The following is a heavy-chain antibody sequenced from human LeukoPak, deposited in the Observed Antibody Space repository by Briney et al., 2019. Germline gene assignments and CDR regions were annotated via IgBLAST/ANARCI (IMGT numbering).Heavy chain of an antibody. D-gene: IGHD6-13*01. Sequence: GGSLRLSCAASGFTFSSYAMSWVRQAPGKGLEWVSAISGSSGSPYYADSVKGRFTISRDKSKNTLYLQMNSLRAEDTAVYYCAHISGSWPDYWGQGTLVAVSS. CDR1: GFTFSSYA. V-gene: IGHV3-23*01. CDR3: AHISGSWPDY. J-gene: IGHJ4*02. CDR2: ISGSSGSP.